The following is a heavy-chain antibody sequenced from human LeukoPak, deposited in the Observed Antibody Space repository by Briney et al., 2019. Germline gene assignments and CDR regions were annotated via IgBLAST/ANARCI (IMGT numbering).Heavy chain of an antibody. CDR2: ISSSGSTI. CDR3: AKDINTEVRFPLDV. D-gene: IGHD3-3*01. J-gene: IGHJ6*04. V-gene: IGHV3-48*03. Sequence: GGSLRLSCAASGFTFSSYEMNWVRQAPGKGLEWVSYISSSGSTIYYADSVKGRFTISRDNAKNSLYLQMNSLRAEDTALYYCAKDINTEVRFPLDVWGKGTTVTVSS. CDR1: GFTFSSYE.